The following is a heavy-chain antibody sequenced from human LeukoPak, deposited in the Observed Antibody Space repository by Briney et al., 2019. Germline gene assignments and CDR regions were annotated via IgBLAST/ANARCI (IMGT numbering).Heavy chain of an antibody. Sequence: GRSLRLSCAASGFTFSSYGMHWVRQAPGKGLEWVSTSRSNGATAYNADSVKGRFTISRDNSKNSLYLQMNSLRSDDTALYYCARESESSGWYDYWGQGTLVTVSS. V-gene: IGHV3-43*02. D-gene: IGHD6-19*01. CDR2: SRSNGATA. CDR3: ARESESSGWYDY. J-gene: IGHJ4*02. CDR1: GFTFSSYG.